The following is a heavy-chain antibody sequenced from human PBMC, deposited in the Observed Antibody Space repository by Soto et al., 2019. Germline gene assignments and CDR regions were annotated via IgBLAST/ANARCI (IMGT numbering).Heavy chain of an antibody. CDR2: ISAYNGNT. Sequence: QVQLVQSGAEVKKPGASVKVSCKASGYTFTSYGISWVRQAPGQGLEWMGWISAYNGNTKYAQKFQGRVTMTTDTSTRAAYMEVRSRRSDATAVYYCARDAAAGLNDYWGQGTLVTVSS. D-gene: IGHD6-13*01. J-gene: IGHJ4*02. V-gene: IGHV1-18*01. CDR1: GYTFTSYG. CDR3: ARDAAAGLNDY.